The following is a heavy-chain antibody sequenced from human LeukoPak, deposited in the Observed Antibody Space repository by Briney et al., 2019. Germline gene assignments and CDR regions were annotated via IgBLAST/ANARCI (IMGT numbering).Heavy chain of an antibody. D-gene: IGHD1-14*01. CDR3: ARGVEPLAANTLAY. Sequence: PGGSLRLSCAASGFTVITNDMIWVRQAPGKGLEWVSVLYSDGNTKYADSVQGRFTISRDNSKTTLYLEMNSLSPDDTAVYYCARGVEPLAANTLAYWGQGTLVTVSS. CDR1: GFTVITND. CDR2: LYSDGNT. V-gene: IGHV3-53*01. J-gene: IGHJ4*02.